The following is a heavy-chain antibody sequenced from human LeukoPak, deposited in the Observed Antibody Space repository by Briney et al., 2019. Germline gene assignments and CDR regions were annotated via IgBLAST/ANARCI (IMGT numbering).Heavy chain of an antibody. CDR3: ARWYSSSTLYGMDV. Sequence: GASVKVSCKASGYTFTGYFIHWVRQAPGQGLEWMGWINPNSGGTNYAQKFQGRVTMTRDTSISTAYMELSRLRSDDTAVYYCARWYSSSTLYGMDVWGQGTTVTVSS. D-gene: IGHD6-6*01. V-gene: IGHV1-2*02. CDR2: INPNSGGT. J-gene: IGHJ6*02. CDR1: GYTFTGYF.